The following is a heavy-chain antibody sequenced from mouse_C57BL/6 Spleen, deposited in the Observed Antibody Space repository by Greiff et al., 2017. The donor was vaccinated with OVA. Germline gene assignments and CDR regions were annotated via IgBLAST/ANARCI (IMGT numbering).Heavy chain of an antibody. CDR3: ARSPGYGNYPDY. V-gene: IGHV1-69*01. CDR1: GYTFTSYW. D-gene: IGHD2-1*01. Sequence: VQLQQPGAELVMPGASVKLSCKASGYTFTSYWMHWVKQRPGQGLEWIGEIDPSDSYTNYNQKFKGKSTLTVDKSSSTAYMQLSSLTSEDSAVYYCARSPGYGNYPDYWGQGTTLTVSS. CDR2: IDPSDSYT. J-gene: IGHJ2*01.